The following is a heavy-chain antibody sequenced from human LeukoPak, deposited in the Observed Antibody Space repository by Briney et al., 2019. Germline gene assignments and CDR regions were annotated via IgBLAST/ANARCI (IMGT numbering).Heavy chain of an antibody. J-gene: IGHJ4*02. CDR2: IFSNDDK. Sequence: TLSLTCTVSGGSITNYYWSWIRQPPGKGLEWLTLIFSNDDKRYSPSLKNRLTITKDTSKNQVVLTMTNMDPVDTATYYCAHTANSGWYEFDYWGQGTLVTVSS. V-gene: IGHV2-5*01. CDR1: GGSITNYYWS. D-gene: IGHD6-19*01. CDR3: AHTANSGWYEFDY.